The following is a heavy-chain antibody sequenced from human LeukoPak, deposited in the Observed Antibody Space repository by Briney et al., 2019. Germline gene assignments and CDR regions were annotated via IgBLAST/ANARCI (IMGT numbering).Heavy chain of an antibody. CDR1: GYTFTGYY. J-gene: IGHJ3*02. D-gene: IGHD1-20*01. CDR3: AREGITGTSYDAFDI. Sequence: EASVKVSCKASGYTFTGYYMHWVRQAPGQGLEWMGWINPNSGGTNYAQKFQGRVTMTRDTSISTAYMELSRLRSDDTAVYYCAREGITGTSYDAFDIWGQGTMVTVSS. V-gene: IGHV1-2*02. CDR2: INPNSGGT.